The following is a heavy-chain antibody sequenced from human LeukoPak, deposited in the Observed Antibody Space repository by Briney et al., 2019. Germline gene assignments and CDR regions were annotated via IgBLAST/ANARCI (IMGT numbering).Heavy chain of an antibody. CDR2: INPSGGST. V-gene: IGHV1-46*01. CDR1: GYTFTSYY. CDR3: ATAPQEYYYDSSGSFDY. D-gene: IGHD3-22*01. J-gene: IGHJ4*02. Sequence: ASVKVSCKASGYTFTSYYMHWVRQAPGQELEWMGIINPSGGSTSYAQKLQGRVTMTTDTSTSTAYMELRSLRSDDTAVYYCATAPQEYYYDSSGSFDYWGQGTLVTVSS.